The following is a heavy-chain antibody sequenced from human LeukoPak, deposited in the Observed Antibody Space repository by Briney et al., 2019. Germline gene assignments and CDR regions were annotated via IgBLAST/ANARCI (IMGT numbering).Heavy chain of an antibody. Sequence: SETLSLTCIVSGGSTIGYYWSWIRQPAGKGLEWIGRIYTRGSPNYTPSLKSRGTISVDKSKNQLSLQLSSVTAADTAVYYCAREKAGAFDYWGQGSLVTVSS. CDR2: IYTRGSP. CDR3: AREKAGAFDY. V-gene: IGHV4-4*07. J-gene: IGHJ4*02. CDR1: GGSTIGYY. D-gene: IGHD6-19*01.